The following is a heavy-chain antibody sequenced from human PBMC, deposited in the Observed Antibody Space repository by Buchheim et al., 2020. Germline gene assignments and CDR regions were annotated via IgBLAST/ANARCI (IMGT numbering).Heavy chain of an antibody. V-gene: IGHV3-23*01. Sequence: EVQLLESGGGLVQPGGSLRLSCAASGFTFSSYGMTWVRQAPGKGLEWVSGINGTGRKTFYADSVKGRFTISRDNSKSTLVLQMNSLRAEDTAVYYCARPEGYCTVTRCVATGLGVWGQGTT. J-gene: IGHJ6*02. D-gene: IGHD2-8*02. CDR2: INGTGRKT. CDR1: GFTFSSYG. CDR3: ARPEGYCTVTRCVATGLGV.